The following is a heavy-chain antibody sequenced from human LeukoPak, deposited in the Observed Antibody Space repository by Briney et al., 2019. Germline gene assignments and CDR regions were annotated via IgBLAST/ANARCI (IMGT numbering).Heavy chain of an antibody. CDR2: IYYSGST. V-gene: IGHV4-59*01. J-gene: IGHJ4*02. CDR1: GGSISSYY. Sequence: SETLSLTCTVSGGSISSYYWSWIRQPPGKGLEWIGYIYYSGSTNYNPSLKSRVTISVDTSKNQFSLKLSSVTAADTAVYYCARDQRAHCSSTSCLPFDYWGQGTLVTVSS. D-gene: IGHD2-2*01. CDR3: ARDQRAHCSSTSCLPFDY.